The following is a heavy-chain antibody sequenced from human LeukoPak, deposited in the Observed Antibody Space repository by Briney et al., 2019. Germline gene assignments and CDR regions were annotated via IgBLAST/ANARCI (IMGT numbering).Heavy chain of an antibody. CDR1: GFTVSSNY. CDR3: ARERDSYGLYYYYMDV. D-gene: IGHD5-18*01. V-gene: IGHV3-53*01. J-gene: IGHJ6*03. CDR2: IYSGGST. Sequence: GGSLRLSCAASGFTVSSNYMSWVRQAPGKGLEWVSVIYSGGSTYYADSVKGRFTISRDNSKSTLYLQMNSLRAEDTAVYYCARERDSYGLYYYYMDVWGKGTTVTVSS.